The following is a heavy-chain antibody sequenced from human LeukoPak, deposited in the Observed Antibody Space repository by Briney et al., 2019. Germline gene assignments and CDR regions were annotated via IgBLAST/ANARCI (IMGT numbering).Heavy chain of an antibody. CDR1: GFTFSSYS. CDR2: ISGTGATT. D-gene: IGHD3-22*01. V-gene: IGHV3-23*01. Sequence: GGSLRLSCAASGFTFSSYSMNWVRQAPGKGLEWVSAISGTGATTYYADSVKGRFTISRDNSKNTLFLQMNSLRAEDTAVYFCAKDRSAYYSGRFDPWGQGTLVTVSS. J-gene: IGHJ5*02. CDR3: AKDRSAYYSGRFDP.